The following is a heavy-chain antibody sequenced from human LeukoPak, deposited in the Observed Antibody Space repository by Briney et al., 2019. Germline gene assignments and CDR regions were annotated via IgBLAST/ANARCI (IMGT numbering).Heavy chain of an antibody. Sequence: GGSLRLSCAASGFTFSNVWMNWVRQAPGKGLGWVGRIKSKTDGGTADYAAPVKGRFTISRDDSENTLYLQMNSLKTEDTALYYCTARKFESWGQGTPVTVSS. CDR1: GFTFSNVW. CDR2: IKSKTDGGTA. J-gene: IGHJ5*01. V-gene: IGHV3-15*01. CDR3: TARKFES.